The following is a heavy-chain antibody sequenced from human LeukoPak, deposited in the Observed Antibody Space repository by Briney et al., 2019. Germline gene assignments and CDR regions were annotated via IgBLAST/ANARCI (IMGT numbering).Heavy chain of an antibody. V-gene: IGHV4-4*07. CDR2: IYTSGST. CDR1: GGSISSYY. D-gene: IGHD1-14*01. Sequence: SETLSLTCTVSGGSISSYYWSWIRQAAGKGLEWIGRIYTSGSTNYNPSLKSRVTMSVDTSKNQFSLKLSSVTAADTAVYYCASTTPPGADYGDYWGQGTLVTVSS. CDR3: ASTTPPGADYGDY. J-gene: IGHJ4*02.